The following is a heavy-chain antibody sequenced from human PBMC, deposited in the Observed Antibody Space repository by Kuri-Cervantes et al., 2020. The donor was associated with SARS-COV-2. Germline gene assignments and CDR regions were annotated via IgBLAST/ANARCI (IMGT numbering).Heavy chain of an antibody. CDR1: GGSISSYY. V-gene: IGHV4-38-2*02. J-gene: IGHJ4*02. CDR2: IYHSGST. CDR3: ARRLKDGPPDY. Sequence: GSLRLSCTVSGGSISSYYWGWIRQPPGKGLEWIGSIYHSGSTYYNPSLKSRVTISVDTSKNQFSLKLSSVTAADTAVYYCARRLKDGPPDYWGQGTLVTVSS.